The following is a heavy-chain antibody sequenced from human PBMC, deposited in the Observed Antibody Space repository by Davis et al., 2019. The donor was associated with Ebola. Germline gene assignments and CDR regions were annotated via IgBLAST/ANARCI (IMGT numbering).Heavy chain of an antibody. D-gene: IGHD6-6*01. J-gene: IGHJ6*02. V-gene: IGHV4-39*01. CDR1: GGSISSSSYY. CDR2: IYYSGST. CDR3: ATPLDYYYYYGMDV. Sequence: PSETLSLTCTVSGGSISSSSYYWGWIRQPPGKGLEWIGSIYYSGSTYYNPSLKSRVTISVDTSKNQFSLKLSSVTAADTAVYYCATPLDYYYYYGMDVWGQGTTVTVSS.